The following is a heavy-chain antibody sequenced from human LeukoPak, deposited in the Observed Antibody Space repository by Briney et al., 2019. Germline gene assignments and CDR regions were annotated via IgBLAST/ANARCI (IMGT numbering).Heavy chain of an antibody. CDR2: IHRTGST. CDR1: GYSISTGYH. CDR3: AGAYCGGDCYSGRTFDI. Sequence: SETLSLTCAVSGYSISTGYHWGWIRQPPGKGLEWIGSIHRTGSTNYRPSLKSRVTLSVDKSKNQFSLRLNSVTAADTAVYYCAGAYCGGDCYSGRTFDIWGQGTMVTVSS. D-gene: IGHD2-21*02. V-gene: IGHV4-38-2*01. J-gene: IGHJ3*02.